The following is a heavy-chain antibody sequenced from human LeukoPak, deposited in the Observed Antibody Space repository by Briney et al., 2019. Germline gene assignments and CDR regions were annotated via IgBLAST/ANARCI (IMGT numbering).Heavy chain of an antibody. CDR3: AKDAPYYYDSSGYGGAFDI. CDR2: IGTSTSYI. V-gene: IGHV3-21*04. Sequence: GGSLRLSCAASGFTFSTYIMNWVRQTPGKGLEWVSSIGTSTSYIYYADSVKGRFTISRDNAKNSLYLEMNSLRAEDTAVYYCAKDAPYYYDSSGYGGAFDIWGQGTMVTVSS. J-gene: IGHJ3*02. CDR1: GFTFSTYI. D-gene: IGHD3-22*01.